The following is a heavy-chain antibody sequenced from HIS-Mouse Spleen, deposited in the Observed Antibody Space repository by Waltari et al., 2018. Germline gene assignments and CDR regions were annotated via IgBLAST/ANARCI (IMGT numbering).Heavy chain of an antibody. CDR1: GSPFTGYY. V-gene: IGHV1-2*02. CDR2: INPNSGGT. D-gene: IGHD1-26*01. Sequence: QVQLVQSGAEVTKPGASVKVSCKASGSPFTGYYMHWVRQAPGQGLEWRGWINPNSGGTNDAQKFQGRVTMTRDTSISTAYMELSRLRSDDTAVYYCARGSGRWELLLPNWFDPWGQGTLVTVSS. J-gene: IGHJ5*02. CDR3: ARGSGRWELLLPNWFDP.